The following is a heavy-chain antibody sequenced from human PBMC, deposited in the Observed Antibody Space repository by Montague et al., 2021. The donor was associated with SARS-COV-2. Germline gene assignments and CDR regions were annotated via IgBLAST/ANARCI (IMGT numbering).Heavy chain of an antibody. V-gene: IGHV4-34*01. J-gene: IGHJ4*03. CDR3: ARGASWLRAVDH. CDR1: GGSFIGYY. Sequence: SETLSLTCAAHGGSFIGYYWSWIRQPPGKGLEWIGEINHSGSINYYPSFKSRATISVDTSKNQFSLKLRSVTAADTAVYYCARGASWLRAVDHWGQGTLVTVSS. CDR2: INHSGSI. D-gene: IGHD5-12*01.